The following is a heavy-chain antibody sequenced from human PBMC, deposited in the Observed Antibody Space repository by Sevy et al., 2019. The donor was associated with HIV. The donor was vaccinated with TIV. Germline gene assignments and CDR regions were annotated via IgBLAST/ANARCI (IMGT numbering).Heavy chain of an antibody. D-gene: IGHD6-19*01. V-gene: IGHV3-74*01. CDR2: LNGDGSSA. Sequence: GGSLRLSCAASGFTFSSHWMHWVCQAPGKGLVWVSRLNGDGSSASYANFVKGRFTISRDNGKNTVYLQISSLTADDTAVYYCTRGRSGTYGWFDPWGQGTLVTVSS. CDR1: GFTFSSHW. CDR3: TRGRSGTYGWFDP. J-gene: IGHJ5*02.